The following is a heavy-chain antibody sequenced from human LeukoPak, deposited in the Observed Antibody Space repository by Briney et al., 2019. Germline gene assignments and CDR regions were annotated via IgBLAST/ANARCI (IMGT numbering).Heavy chain of an antibody. CDR2: INPNSGGT. D-gene: IGHD6-19*01. V-gene: IGHV1-2*02. J-gene: IGHJ5*02. CDR1: GYTFTGYY. CDR3: ARGDSGWYVRRTYNWFDP. Sequence: ASVKVSCKASGYTFTGYYMHWVRQAPGQGLEWMGWINPNSGGTNYAQKFQGRVTMTRDTSISTAYMELSRLRSDDTAVYYCARGDSGWYVRRTYNWFDPWGQGTLVTVSS.